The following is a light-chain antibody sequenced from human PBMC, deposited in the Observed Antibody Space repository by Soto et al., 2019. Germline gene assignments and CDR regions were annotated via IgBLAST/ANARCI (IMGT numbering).Light chain of an antibody. Sequence: DVQMTQSPSSLSASVGDRVTITCRASQNIAVFLNWYQQKSGKAPKLLIYAAFRLQNGVPSRFSGRASESDFTLTISSLQPEDFATYYCQQTYRNPQTFGQGTKVQIK. CDR3: QQTYRNPQT. V-gene: IGKV1-39*01. CDR1: QNIAVF. J-gene: IGKJ1*01. CDR2: AAF.